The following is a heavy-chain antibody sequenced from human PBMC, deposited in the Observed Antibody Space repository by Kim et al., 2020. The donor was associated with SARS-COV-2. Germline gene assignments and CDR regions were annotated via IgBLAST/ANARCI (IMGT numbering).Heavy chain of an antibody. CDR2: INAGNGNT. CDR1: GYTFTSYA. J-gene: IGHJ6*02. V-gene: IGHV1-3*01. D-gene: IGHD3-3*01. Sequence: ASVKVSCKASGYTFTSYAMHWVRQAPGQRLEWMGWINAGNGNTKYSQKFQGRVTITRDTSASTAYMELSSLRSEDTAVYYCARDQRYYDFWSGYSYYYGMDVWGQGTTVTVSS. CDR3: ARDQRYYDFWSGYSYYYGMDV.